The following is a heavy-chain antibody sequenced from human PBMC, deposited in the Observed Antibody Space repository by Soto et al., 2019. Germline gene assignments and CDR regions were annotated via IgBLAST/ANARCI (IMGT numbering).Heavy chain of an antibody. V-gene: IGHV3-30*04. J-gene: IGHJ4*02. Sequence: QVQLVESGGDVVQPGRSLRLSCAASGFTFSFYAMHWVRQAPGKGLEWVAVISYNRRNKHYVDSVKGRFTISRDNSQDTLYLQMDSLRPDDTAVYYCARQAKIGDRSQFYFDSWGQGTLVTVSS. D-gene: IGHD3-16*01. CDR2: ISYNRRNK. CDR3: ARQAKIGDRSQFYFDS. CDR1: GFTFSFYA.